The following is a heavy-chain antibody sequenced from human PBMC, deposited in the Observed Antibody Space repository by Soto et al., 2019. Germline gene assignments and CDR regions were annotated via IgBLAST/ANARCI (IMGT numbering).Heavy chain of an antibody. CDR3: VKNYTTLEDGDAFDI. V-gene: IGHV3-30*18. D-gene: IGHD3-3*01. CDR1: GFSFSNYG. Sequence: LRLSCVASGFSFSNYGMHWVRQAPGGGLEWVAVIYYDGSKRFSADSVKGRFTISRDNSRNTVYLQMDSLKVEDTAVYYCVKNYTTLEDGDAFDIWGQGTMVTVSS. J-gene: IGHJ3*02. CDR2: IYYDGSKR.